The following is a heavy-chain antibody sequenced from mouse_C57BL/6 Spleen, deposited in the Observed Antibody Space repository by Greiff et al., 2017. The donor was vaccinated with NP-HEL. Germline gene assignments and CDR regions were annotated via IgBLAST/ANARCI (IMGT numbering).Heavy chain of an antibody. CDR3: ASGGTYDGYDVDY. CDR1: GYAFTSSW. V-gene: IGHV1-82*01. Sequence: VQLQQSGPELVKPGASVKISCKASGYAFTSSWMNWVKQRPGKGLEWIGRIYPGDGDTNYNGKFKGKATLTADKSSSTAYMHLSSLTSEDAAVYFCASGGTYDGYDVDYWGQGTTLTVSS. J-gene: IGHJ2*01. CDR2: IYPGDGDT. D-gene: IGHD2-3*01.